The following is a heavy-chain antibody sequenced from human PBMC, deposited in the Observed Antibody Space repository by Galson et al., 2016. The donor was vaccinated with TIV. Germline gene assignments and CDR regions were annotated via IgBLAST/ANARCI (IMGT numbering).Heavy chain of an antibody. Sequence: SVKVSCKASGYTFTSYYLYWVRQAPGQGLEWMGLINPSGGGTTYAQKFEGRVTMTRDTSISTAYMELSRLKSDDTAVYYCARARYGDYFDYWGQGTLVTVSS. CDR2: INPSGGGT. J-gene: IGHJ4*02. CDR1: GYTFTSYY. CDR3: ARARYGDYFDY. D-gene: IGHD4-17*01. V-gene: IGHV1-46*01.